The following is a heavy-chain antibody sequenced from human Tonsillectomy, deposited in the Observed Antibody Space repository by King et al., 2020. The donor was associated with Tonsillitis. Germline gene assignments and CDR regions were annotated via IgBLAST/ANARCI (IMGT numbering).Heavy chain of an antibody. CDR1: GFTFNNAW. Sequence: VQLVESGGGLVKPGGSPKLSCEASGFTFNNAWIGWVRQAPGKGLEWVGRIKSRADGKTKNYAVPVKGRFTISRDDSINLLYLQMNSLTTEDTAVYYCTTTRGYSVLFDSWGQGTLVTVSS. J-gene: IGHJ4*02. CDR2: IKSRADGKTK. CDR3: TTTRGYSVLFDS. V-gene: IGHV3-15*06. D-gene: IGHD5/OR15-5a*01.